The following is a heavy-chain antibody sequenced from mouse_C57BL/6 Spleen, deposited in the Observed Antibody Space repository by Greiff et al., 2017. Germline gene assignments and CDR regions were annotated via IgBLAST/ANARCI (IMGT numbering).Heavy chain of an antibody. Sequence: EVKLQESGPGLVKPSQSLSLTCSVTGYSITSGYYWNWIRQFPGNKLEWMGYISYDGSNNYNPSLKNRISITRDTSKNQFFLKLNSVTTEDTATYYCARGDGYYGAYWGQGTLVTVSA. V-gene: IGHV3-6*01. CDR2: ISYDGSN. D-gene: IGHD2-3*01. CDR1: GYSITSGYY. CDR3: ARGDGYYGAY. J-gene: IGHJ3*01.